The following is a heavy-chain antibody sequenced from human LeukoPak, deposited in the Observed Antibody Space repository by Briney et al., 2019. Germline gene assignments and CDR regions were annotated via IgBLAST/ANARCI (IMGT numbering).Heavy chain of an antibody. V-gene: IGHV4-39*07. CDR3: AREDTGVAGYPSRYNWFDP. J-gene: IGHJ5*02. Sequence: SETLSLTCTVSGGSISSSGYYWGWIRQSPGEGLEWIGNIYYSGSTNYNPSLKSRVTISVDTSRNQFSLKLSSVTAADTAVYYCAREDTGVAGYPSRYNWFDPWGQGTLVTVSS. CDR2: IYYSGST. D-gene: IGHD6-19*01. CDR1: GGSISSSGYY.